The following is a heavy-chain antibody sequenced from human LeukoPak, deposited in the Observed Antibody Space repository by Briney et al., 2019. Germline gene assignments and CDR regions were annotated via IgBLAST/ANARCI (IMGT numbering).Heavy chain of an antibody. CDR2: IYSGGST. V-gene: IGHV3-66*02. J-gene: IGHJ4*02. Sequence: PGGSLRLSCAASGFTVSSNYMSWVRQAPGKGLGWVSVIYSGGSTYYADSVKGRFTISRDNSKNTLYLQMNSLRAEDTAVYYCARRLEPLGPFDYWGQGTLVTVSS. CDR3: ARRLEPLGPFDY. D-gene: IGHD3-16*02. CDR1: GFTVSSNY.